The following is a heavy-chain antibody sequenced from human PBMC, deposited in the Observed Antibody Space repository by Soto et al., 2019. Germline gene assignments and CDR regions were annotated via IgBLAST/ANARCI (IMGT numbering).Heavy chain of an antibody. Sequence: EVQLVESGGGLVQPGGSLRLSCAASGFTFSDHYMDWVRQAPGKGLEWVGRTRNKAYSYTTEYAASVKGRFTISRDDSKNSLYLQMSSLKTEDTAVYYCARWGAGSTRGFDALDMWGQGTMVTVSS. J-gene: IGHJ3*02. CDR1: GFTFSDHY. CDR2: TRNKAYSYTT. V-gene: IGHV3-72*01. CDR3: ARWGAGSTRGFDALDM. D-gene: IGHD2-2*01.